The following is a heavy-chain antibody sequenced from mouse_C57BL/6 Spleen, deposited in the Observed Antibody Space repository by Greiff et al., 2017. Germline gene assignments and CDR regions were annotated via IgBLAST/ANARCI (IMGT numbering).Heavy chain of an antibody. D-gene: IGHD1-1*01. J-gene: IGHJ4*01. Sequence: VQLQQSGPELVKPGDSVKISCKASGYSFTGYFMNWVMQSHGKSLEWIGRINPYNGDTFYNQKFKGKATLTVDKSSSTAHMELRSLTSEDSAVYYCARVDYYGSRDNYAIDYWGQGTSVTASS. CDR1: GYSFTGYF. V-gene: IGHV1-20*01. CDR3: ARVDYYGSRDNYAIDY. CDR2: INPYNGDT.